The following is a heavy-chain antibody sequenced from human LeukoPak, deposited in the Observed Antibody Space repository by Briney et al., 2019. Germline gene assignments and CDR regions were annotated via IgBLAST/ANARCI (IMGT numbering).Heavy chain of an antibody. CDR2: NSGST. J-gene: IGHJ4*02. V-gene: IGHV4-59*08. CDR1: GGSISSYY. Sequence: SETLSLTCTVSGGSISSYYWSWIRQSPGKGLEWIGYNSGSTNYNPSLKSRVTISVDTSKNQFSLKLSSVTAADTAVYYCARHSRRWGIAAAGNFDYWGQGTLVTVSS. D-gene: IGHD6-13*01. CDR3: ARHSRRWGIAAAGNFDY.